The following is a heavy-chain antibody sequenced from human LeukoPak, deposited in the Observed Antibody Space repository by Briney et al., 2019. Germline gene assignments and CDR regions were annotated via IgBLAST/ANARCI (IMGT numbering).Heavy chain of an antibody. CDR1: GFSFSTYG. D-gene: IGHD3-22*01. J-gene: IGHJ4*02. CDR3: ARAGMDSRGYYQGFDY. Sequence: GGSLRLSCAACGFSFSTYGMTWVRQAPGKGLEWVANMKQDGGDNNYVDSVKGRFTISRDNSKNSLYLQMNSLRAEDTALYYCARAGMDSRGYYQGFDYWGQGTLVTVSS. V-gene: IGHV3-7*01. CDR2: MKQDGGDN.